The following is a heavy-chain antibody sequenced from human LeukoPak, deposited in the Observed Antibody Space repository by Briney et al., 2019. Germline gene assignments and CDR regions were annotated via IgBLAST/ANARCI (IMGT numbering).Heavy chain of an antibody. J-gene: IGHJ4*02. CDR3: ARDLLEWYFDY. Sequence: PGGSLRLSCAASGLTVSSTYMSWVRQTPGKGLEWASVIYSGGSTYYADSVKGRFTISRDNSKNTLYLQMNSLRAEDTAVYYCARDLLEWYFDYWGQGTLVTVSS. D-gene: IGHD3-3*01. V-gene: IGHV3-66*01. CDR1: GLTVSSTY. CDR2: IYSGGST.